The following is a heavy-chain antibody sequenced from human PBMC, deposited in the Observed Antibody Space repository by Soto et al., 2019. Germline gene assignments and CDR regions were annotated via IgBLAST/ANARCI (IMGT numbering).Heavy chain of an antibody. Sequence: SETLSLTCTVSGGSISSSSYYWGWIRQPPGKGLEWIGSIYYSGSTYYNPSLKSRVTISVDTSKNQFSLKLSSVTAADTAVYYCARQDGTEPWYPFDHWGQGTLVTVSS. J-gene: IGHJ4*02. D-gene: IGHD1-7*01. CDR2: IYYSGST. CDR3: ARQDGTEPWYPFDH. CDR1: GGSISSSSYY. V-gene: IGHV4-39*01.